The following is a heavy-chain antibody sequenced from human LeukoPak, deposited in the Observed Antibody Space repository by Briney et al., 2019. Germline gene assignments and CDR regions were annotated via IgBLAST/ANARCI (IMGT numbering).Heavy chain of an antibody. V-gene: IGHV4-59*01. CDR2: IYYSGST. CDR3: ARVRTLEPPYYYSYYMDV. CDR1: VGSISNDY. D-gene: IGHD1-1*01. J-gene: IGHJ6*03. Sequence: SETLSLTCTVSVGSISNDYWPWIRQPPGKGLEWIGYIYYSGSTNSNPSLKSRVTISVDTPKKQFFLKLSSVTAADTAVYYCARVRTLEPPYYYSYYMDVWGKGTTVTVS.